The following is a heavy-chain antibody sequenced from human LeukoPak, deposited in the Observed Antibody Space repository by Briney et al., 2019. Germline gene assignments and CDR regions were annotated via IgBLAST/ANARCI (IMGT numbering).Heavy chain of an antibody. V-gene: IGHV3-23*01. D-gene: IGHD1-26*01. CDR3: ARVRSTTL. CDR2: IITSGSGT. Sequence: GGSLRLSCAASGFTLTNYVMTWVRQAPGKGLEWVSSIITSGSGTYYADSVKGRFTISRDSSKNTLFLQMSSLRAEDTAVYYCARVRSTTLWGQGALVTVSS. CDR1: GFTLTNYV. J-gene: IGHJ4*02.